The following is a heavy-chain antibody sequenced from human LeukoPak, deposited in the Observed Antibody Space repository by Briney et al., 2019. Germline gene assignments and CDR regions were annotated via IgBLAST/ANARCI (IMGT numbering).Heavy chain of an antibody. CDR1: GGSFSGHY. Sequence: SETLSLTCAVYGGSFSGHYWSWIRQPPGKGLEWIGEINHSKNTNYNPSLKSRVTISVDTSKNQFSLKLSSVTAADTAVYYCARGRDRGPDSSGIWGLKGTSYMDVWAKGTTVTVSS. CDR3: ARGRDRGPDSSGIWGLKGTSYMDV. CDR2: INHSKNT. J-gene: IGHJ6*03. V-gene: IGHV4-34*01. D-gene: IGHD3-22*01.